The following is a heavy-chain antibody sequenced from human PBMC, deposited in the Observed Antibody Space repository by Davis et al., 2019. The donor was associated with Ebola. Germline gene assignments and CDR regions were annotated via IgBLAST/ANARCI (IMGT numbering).Heavy chain of an antibody. CDR3: ASQAQGPTYYYYGMDV. J-gene: IGHJ6*02. Sequence: PGGSLRLSCAASGFTFSSYSMNWVRQAPGPLLESVSYISSSSSTIYYADSVKGRFTISRDNAKNSLYLQMNSLRDEDTAVYYCASQAQGPTYYYYGMDVWGQGTTVTVSS. CDR2: ISSSSSTI. CDR1: GFTFSSYS. V-gene: IGHV3-48*02.